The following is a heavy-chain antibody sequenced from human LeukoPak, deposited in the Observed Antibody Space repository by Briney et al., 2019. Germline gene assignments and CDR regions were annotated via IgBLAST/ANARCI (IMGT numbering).Heavy chain of an antibody. J-gene: IGHJ4*02. CDR1: GGSISSSSYY. D-gene: IGHD1-26*01. CDR3: ATYGIVGPKGFDH. V-gene: IGHV4-39*01. Sequence: PSETLSLTCIVSGGSISSSSYYWGWIRQPPGKGLEWIGSIYYSGSTYYNPSLKSRVTISVDTSKTQFSLKLSSVTAADTAVYYCATYGIVGPKGFDHWGQGTLVTVSS. CDR2: IYYSGST.